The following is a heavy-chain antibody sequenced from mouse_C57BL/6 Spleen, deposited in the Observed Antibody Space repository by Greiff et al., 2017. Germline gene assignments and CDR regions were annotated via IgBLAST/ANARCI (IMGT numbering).Heavy chain of an antibody. CDR3: AREDDYGSSYWYFDV. Sequence: VKLMESGAELERPGASVKLSCKASGYTFTSYGISWVKQRTGQGLEWIGEIYPRSGNTYYNEKFKGKATLTADKSSSTAYMELRSLTSEDSAVYFCAREDDYGSSYWYFDVWGTGTTVTVSS. CDR1: GYTFTSYG. CDR2: IYPRSGNT. D-gene: IGHD1-1*01. J-gene: IGHJ1*03. V-gene: IGHV1-81*01.